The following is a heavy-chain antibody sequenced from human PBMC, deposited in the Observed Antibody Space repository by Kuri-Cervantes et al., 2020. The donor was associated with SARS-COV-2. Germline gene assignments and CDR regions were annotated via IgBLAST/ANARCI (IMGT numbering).Heavy chain of an antibody. D-gene: IGHD6-13*01. J-gene: IGHJ4*02. Sequence: ASVKVSCKASGYTFTGYYMHWVRQAPGQGLEWMGWINPNSGGTNYAQKFQGRVIMTRDTSISTAYMELSRLRSDDTAVYYCARDDLHSSSWDFDYWGQGTLVTVSS. CDR1: GYTFTGYY. CDR3: ARDDLHSSSWDFDY. CDR2: INPNSGGT. V-gene: IGHV1-2*02.